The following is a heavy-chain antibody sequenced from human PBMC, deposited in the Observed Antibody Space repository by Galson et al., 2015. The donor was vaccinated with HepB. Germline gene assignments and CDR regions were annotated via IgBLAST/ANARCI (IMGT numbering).Heavy chain of an antibody. CDR3: ARFSQSELGASPHFDY. CDR2: ISSSSSSYI. V-gene: IGHV3-21*01. D-gene: IGHD1-26*01. Sequence: SLRLSCAASGFTFSSYSMNWVRQAPGKGLEWVSSISSSSSSYIYYADSVKGRFTISRDNAKNSLYLQMNSLRAEDTAVYYCARFSQSELGASPHFDYWGQGTLVTVSS. J-gene: IGHJ4*02. CDR1: GFTFSSYS.